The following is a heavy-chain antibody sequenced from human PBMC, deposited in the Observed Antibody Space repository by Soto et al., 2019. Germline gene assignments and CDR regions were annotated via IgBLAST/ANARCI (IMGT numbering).Heavy chain of an antibody. CDR2: IGTAGDT. V-gene: IGHV3-13*01. D-gene: IGHD6-19*01. CDR3: ARDLVAVAGLLTFDI. J-gene: IGHJ3*02. Sequence: LRLSCAASGFTFSSYDMHWVRQATGKGLEWVSAIGTAGDTYYPGSVKGRFTISRENAKNSLYLQMNSLRAGDTAVYYCARDLVAVAGLLTFDIWGQGTMVTVSS. CDR1: GFTFSSYD.